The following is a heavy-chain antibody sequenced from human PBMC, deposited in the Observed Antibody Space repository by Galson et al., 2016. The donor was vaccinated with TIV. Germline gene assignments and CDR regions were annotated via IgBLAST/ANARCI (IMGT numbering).Heavy chain of an antibody. J-gene: IGHJ4*02. CDR3: ARDRGRSAWHYLDS. V-gene: IGHV3-9*01. CDR1: GFAFPEYA. CDR2: ISWNSDNM. D-gene: IGHD2-15*01. Sequence: FLRLSCAASGFAFPEYAMHWVRQAPGKGLEWVSGISWNSDNMAYGDSVKGRFTISRDNAKNSLYLQMDSLRSEDTALYYCARDRGRSAWHYLDSWGQGTLVSVSS.